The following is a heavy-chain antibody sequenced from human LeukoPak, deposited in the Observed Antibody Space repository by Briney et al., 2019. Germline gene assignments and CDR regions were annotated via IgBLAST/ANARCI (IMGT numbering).Heavy chain of an antibody. J-gene: IGHJ4*02. CDR1: GFTFSTSW. V-gene: IGHV3-74*01. CDR3: ARDHPCINGVCYTDFDY. CDR2: INSDGSNT. D-gene: IGHD2-8*01. Sequence: SGGSLRLSCGASGFTFSTSWMNWVRQAPGKGLVWGSQINSDGSNTNYADSVKGRFTISRDNAKNTLYLQMNSLRAEDTAVYYCARDHPCINGVCYTDFDYWGRGTLVTVSS.